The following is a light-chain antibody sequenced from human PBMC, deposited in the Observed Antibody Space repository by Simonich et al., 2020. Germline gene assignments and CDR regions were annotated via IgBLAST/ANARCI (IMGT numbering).Light chain of an antibody. CDR1: SSNIGSNY. V-gene: IGLV1-47*01. J-gene: IGLJ3*02. Sequence: QSVLTQPPSASGTPGQRVTISCSGSSSNIGSNYVYWYQQLPGTAPKLLIYRKNHRPSGVPDRFSGSKSGTSASLAISGLRSEDEADYYCAAWDDSLSGWVFGGGTKLTVL. CDR3: AAWDDSLSGWV. CDR2: RKN.